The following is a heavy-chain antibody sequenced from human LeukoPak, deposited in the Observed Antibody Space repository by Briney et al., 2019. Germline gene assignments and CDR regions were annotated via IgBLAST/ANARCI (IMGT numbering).Heavy chain of an antibody. CDR3: ARMFGAGQYYFGS. Sequence: GGSLRLSCAVSGFIVRNNYMSWVRQAPGKGLEWVSSLYIGGPTYYSDSVKGRFSTSRDNSDNVLYLQMNNLKTEDTALYYCARMFGAGQYYFGSWGRGTLVIVSS. V-gene: IGHV3-53*01. D-gene: IGHD3-16*01. CDR2: LYIGGPT. J-gene: IGHJ4*02. CDR1: GFIVRNNY.